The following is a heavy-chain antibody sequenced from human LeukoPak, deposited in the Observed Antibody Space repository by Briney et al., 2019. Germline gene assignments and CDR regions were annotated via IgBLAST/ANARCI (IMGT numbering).Heavy chain of an antibody. CDR3: ARISKKLERRGCYYGMDV. CDR1: GGSFSGYY. Sequence: SETLSLTCAVYGGSFSGYYWSWIRQPPGKGLEWIGEINHSGSTNYNPSLKSRVTISVDTSKNQFSLKLSSVTAADTAVYYCARISKKLERRGCYYGMDVWGQGTTVTVSS. CDR2: INHSGST. V-gene: IGHV4-34*01. D-gene: IGHD1-1*01. J-gene: IGHJ6*02.